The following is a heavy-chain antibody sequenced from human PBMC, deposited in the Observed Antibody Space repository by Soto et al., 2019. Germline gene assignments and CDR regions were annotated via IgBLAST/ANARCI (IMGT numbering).Heavy chain of an antibody. J-gene: IGHJ5*02. CDR3: AREGSGYYGSGSYSGWFDP. Sequence: QVQLQESGPGLVKPSQTLSLTCTVSGGSISSGGYYWSWIRQHPGKGLEWIGYIYYSGSTYYNPSLKSRVTISVYTSKNQFSLKLSSVTAADTAVYYCAREGSGYYGSGSYSGWFDPWGQGTLVTVSS. D-gene: IGHD3-10*01. CDR2: IYYSGST. V-gene: IGHV4-31*03. CDR1: GGSISSGGYY.